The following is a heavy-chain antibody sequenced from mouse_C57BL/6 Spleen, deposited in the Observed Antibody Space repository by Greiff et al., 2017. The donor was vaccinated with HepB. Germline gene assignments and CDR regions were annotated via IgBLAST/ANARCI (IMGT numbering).Heavy chain of an antibody. CDR2: IWRGGST. D-gene: IGHD2-4*01. CDR1: GFSLTSYG. Sequence: QVQLKESGPGLVQPSQSLSITCTVSGFSLTSYGVHWVRQSPGKGLEWLGVIWRGGSTDYNAAFMSRLSITKDNSKSQVFFKMNSLQADDTAIYYCAKNCDYDRGYAMDYWGQGTSVTVSS. V-gene: IGHV2-5*01. CDR3: AKNCDYDRGYAMDY. J-gene: IGHJ4*01.